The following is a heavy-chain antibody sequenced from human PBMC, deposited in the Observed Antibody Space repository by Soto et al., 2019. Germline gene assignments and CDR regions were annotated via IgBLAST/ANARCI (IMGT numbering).Heavy chain of an antibody. CDR2: ISGSGGST. CDR1: GFTFSIYA. Sequence: GGSLRLSCPASGFTFSIYAMSWVRQAQGKGLEWVSAISGSGGSTYYADSVKGRFTISRDNSKNTLYLQMNSLRAEDTAVYYCAKDTNHPLITIVRRNWAHDAFDIWGQGTMVTVSS. V-gene: IGHV3-23*01. J-gene: IGHJ3*02. CDR3: AKDTNHPLITIVRRNWAHDAFDI. D-gene: IGHD3-10*01.